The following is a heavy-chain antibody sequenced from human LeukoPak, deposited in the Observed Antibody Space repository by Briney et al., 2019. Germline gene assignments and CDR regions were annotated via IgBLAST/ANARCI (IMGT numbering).Heavy chain of an antibody. CDR2: IYTRGGP. CDR3: ARGGGQRRSGWWVY. V-gene: IGHV4-61*02. Sequence: PSQTLSLTSTVSGGSISSGSHCGSSIRRPAGKGHEWIRRIYTRGGPNNHPPLKTRVPISVDTSNNRCSLNLSSVTPSATPVYSCARGGGQRRSGWWVYWGQGTLVTVSS. D-gene: IGHD6-19*01. CDR1: GGSISSGSHC. J-gene: IGHJ4*02.